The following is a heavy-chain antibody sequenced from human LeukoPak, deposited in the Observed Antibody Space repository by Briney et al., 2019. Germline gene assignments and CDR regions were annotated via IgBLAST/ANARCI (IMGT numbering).Heavy chain of an antibody. J-gene: IGHJ1*01. Sequence: GGSLRLSCAASGFTFSSYTMNWVRQAPGKGLEWVSSIKSSGSYIYYADSVKGRFTISRDNAKNSLYLQMNSLRAEDTAVYYCARDYCSGGSCLFRLQHWGQGTLVTVSS. CDR3: ARDYCSGGSCLFRLQH. D-gene: IGHD2-15*01. CDR1: GFTFSSYT. V-gene: IGHV3-21*01. CDR2: IKSSGSYI.